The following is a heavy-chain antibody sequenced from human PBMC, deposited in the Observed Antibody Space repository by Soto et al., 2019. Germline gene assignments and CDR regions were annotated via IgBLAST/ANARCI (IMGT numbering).Heavy chain of an antibody. CDR2: IYATGTT. CDR1: GSSTSGFY. V-gene: IGHV4-4*07. Sequence: DTRCLTSPVSGSSTSGFYGSWIRKSAGKGLGWIGRIYATGTTDYNPSLKSRVMMSVDTSKKQFSLKLRSVTAADTAVYYCVRDGTKTLRDWFDPWGQG. CDR3: VRDGTKTLRDWFDP. J-gene: IGHJ5*02. D-gene: IGHD1-1*01.